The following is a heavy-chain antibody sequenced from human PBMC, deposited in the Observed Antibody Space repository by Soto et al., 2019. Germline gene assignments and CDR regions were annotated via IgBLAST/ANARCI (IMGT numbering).Heavy chain of an antibody. V-gene: IGHV3-30*18. D-gene: IGHD3-9*01. CDR2: ISYDGSNK. Sequence: QVQLVESGGGVVQPGRSLRLSCAASGFTFSSYGMHWVRQAPGKGLEWVAVISYDGSNKYYADSVKGRFTISRDNSKNTLYLQMNSLRAEDTAVYYCAKDQKVPLRYFDWPYYYYGMDVWGQGTTVTVSS. CDR3: AKDQKVPLRYFDWPYYYYGMDV. CDR1: GFTFSSYG. J-gene: IGHJ6*02.